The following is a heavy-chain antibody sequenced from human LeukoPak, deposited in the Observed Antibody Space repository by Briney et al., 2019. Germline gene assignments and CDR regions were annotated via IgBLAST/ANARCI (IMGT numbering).Heavy chain of an antibody. CDR1: GYTFSGYY. J-gene: IGHJ4*02. CDR3: ARGRVSLYDYGDYGIAF. V-gene: IGHV1-2*02. CDR2: VNPDSGDT. Sequence: GASVKVSCKAPGYTFSGYYMHWVRQAPGQGLEWMGWVNPDSGDTNYAQKFQGRVTMTRDTSISTGYMELSRLRSDDTAVYYCARGRVSLYDYGDYGIAFWGQGTLVTVPS. D-gene: IGHD4-17*01.